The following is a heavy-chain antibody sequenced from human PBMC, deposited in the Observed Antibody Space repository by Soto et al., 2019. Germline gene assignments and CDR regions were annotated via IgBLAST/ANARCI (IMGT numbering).Heavy chain of an antibody. CDR1: GVSISNSNTY. V-gene: IGHV4-59*08. Sequence: QVQLQESGPGLVKPSETMSLTCTVAGVSISNSNTYWNWVRQPPGKGLEWIGFVYYRGSTKYNPSLESRVTISGAGSKNQLAQELDSVTATDTAVYSCAGGGGSYSSGWYYDSWGKGTLVTVSS. CDR3: AGGGGSYSSGWYYDS. J-gene: IGHJ4*02. CDR2: VYYRGST. D-gene: IGHD6-19*01.